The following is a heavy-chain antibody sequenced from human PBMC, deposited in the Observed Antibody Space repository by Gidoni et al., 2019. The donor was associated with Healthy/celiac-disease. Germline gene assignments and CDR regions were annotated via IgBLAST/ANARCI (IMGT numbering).Heavy chain of an antibody. CDR2: ISSSSSYT. CDR3: ARDLVRGVSYY. D-gene: IGHD3-10*01. V-gene: IGHV3-11*05. J-gene: IGHJ4*02. CDR1: GLTFSDYY. Sequence: QVQLVESGGGLVKPGGSLRLSCAASGLTFSDYYMRWGRQAPGQGLGWVSYISSSSSYTNYADSVKGRFTISSDNAKTSLYLQMNSLRAEDTAVYYCARDLVRGVSYYWGQGTLVTVSS.